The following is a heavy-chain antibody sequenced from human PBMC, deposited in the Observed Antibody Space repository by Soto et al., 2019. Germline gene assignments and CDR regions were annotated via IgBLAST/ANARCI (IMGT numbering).Heavy chain of an antibody. CDR2: ISYDGSNK. CDR3: AKDAYCGGDCYFGY. D-gene: IGHD2-21*02. CDR1: GFTFSSYG. V-gene: IGHV3-30*18. J-gene: IGHJ4*02. Sequence: QVQLVESGGGVVQPGRSLRLSCAASGFTFSSYGMHWVRQAPGKGLEWVAVISYDGSNKYYADSVKGRFTISRDNSKNTLYLQMNSLRAEDTAVYYCAKDAYCGGDCYFGYWGQGTLVTVSS.